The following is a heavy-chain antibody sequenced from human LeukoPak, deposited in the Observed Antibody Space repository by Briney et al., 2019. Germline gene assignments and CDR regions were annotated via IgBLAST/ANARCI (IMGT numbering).Heavy chain of an antibody. J-gene: IGHJ4*02. V-gene: IGHV3-20*04. CDR2: IDWSGEST. CDR1: GLTVADYG. Sequence: GGSLRLSCAASGLTVADYGMSWVRQAPRKGLEWVSGIDWSGESTSYADSVKGRITISRDNSENTLYLHMNSLRAEDTALYFCARDLSASWYSLGFWGRGTLVTVSS. CDR3: ARDLSASWYSLGF. D-gene: IGHD6-13*01.